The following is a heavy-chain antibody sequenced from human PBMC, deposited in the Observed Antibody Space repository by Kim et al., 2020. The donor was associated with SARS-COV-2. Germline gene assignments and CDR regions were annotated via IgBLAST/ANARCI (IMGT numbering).Heavy chain of an antibody. CDR2: IRSKANSYAT. CDR1: GFTFSGSA. CDR3: TRHTDSSGKQGVDY. D-gene: IGHD3-22*01. V-gene: IGHV3-73*01. J-gene: IGHJ4*02. Sequence: GGSLRLSCAASGFTFSGSAMHWVRQASGKGLEWVGRIRSKANSYATAYAASVKGRFTISRDDSKNTAYLQMNSLKTEDTAVYYCTRHTDSSGKQGVDYWGQGTLVTVSS.